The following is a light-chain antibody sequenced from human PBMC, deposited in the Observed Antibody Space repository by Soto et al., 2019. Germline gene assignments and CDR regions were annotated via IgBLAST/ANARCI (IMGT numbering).Light chain of an antibody. CDR2: DVS. CDR3: SSYTTSNTRQIV. J-gene: IGLJ1*01. Sequence: QSALTQPASVSGSPGQSITISCTGTRSDVGGYNYVSWYQQHPGKAPKVMIYDVSNRPSGVSNRFSGSKSGNTASLTISGLQAEDEADYYCSSYTTSNTRQIVFGTGTKVTVL. CDR1: RSDVGGYNY. V-gene: IGLV2-14*01.